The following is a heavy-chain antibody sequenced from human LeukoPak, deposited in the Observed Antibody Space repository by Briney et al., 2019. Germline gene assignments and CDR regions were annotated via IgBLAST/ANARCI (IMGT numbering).Heavy chain of an antibody. V-gene: IGHV5-51*01. CDR3: ARGASGSSWHDDAFDI. D-gene: IGHD6-13*01. Sequence: GESLKISCKGSGYSFTSYWIGWVRQMPGKGLEWMGIIYPGDSDTRYSPSFQGQVTISADKSISTAYLQWSSLKASDTAMYYCARGASGSSWHDDAFDIWGQGTMVTVSS. CDR1: GYSFTSYW. J-gene: IGHJ3*02. CDR2: IYPGDSDT.